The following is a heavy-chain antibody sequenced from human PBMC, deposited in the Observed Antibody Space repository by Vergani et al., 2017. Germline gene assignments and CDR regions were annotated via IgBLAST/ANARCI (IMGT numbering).Heavy chain of an antibody. CDR2: ISWNSGSI. CDR1: GFTFDDYA. V-gene: IGHV3-9*01. D-gene: IGHD7-27*01. Sequence: EVQLVESGGGLVQPGRSLRLSCAASGFTFDDYAMHWVRQAPGKGLEWASGISWNSGSIGYADSVKGRFTISRDNAKNSLYLHVNSLRAVDTAVYYCARLLHWGGDYWGQGTLVTVSS. CDR3: ARLLHWGGDY. J-gene: IGHJ4*02.